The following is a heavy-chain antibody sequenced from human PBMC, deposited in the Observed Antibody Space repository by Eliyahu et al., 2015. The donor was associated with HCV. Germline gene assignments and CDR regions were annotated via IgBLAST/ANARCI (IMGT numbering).Heavy chain of an antibody. V-gene: IGHV4-59*01. CDR3: ASGGGGIAVTGTGGWFDP. Sequence: QVQLQESGPGLVKPXEXLSLXCTXSXGSXXTYYWSWIRQPPGKGLEWIGYIHYSGSTNYNPSLKSRVTIALDTSKNQFSLNLTSVTAADTAMYYCASGGGGIAVTGTGGWFDPWGQGTLVTVSS. CDR2: IHYSGST. J-gene: IGHJ5*02. CDR1: XGSXXTYY. D-gene: IGHD6-19*01.